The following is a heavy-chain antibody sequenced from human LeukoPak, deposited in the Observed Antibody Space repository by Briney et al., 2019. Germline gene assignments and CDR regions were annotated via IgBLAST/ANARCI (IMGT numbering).Heavy chain of an antibody. V-gene: IGHV5-51*01. D-gene: IGHD3-3*01. CDR1: GYSFTSYW. CDR2: IYPGDSDT. J-gene: IGHJ4*02. Sequence: GESLQISCKGSGYSFTSYWIGWVRQMPGKGLEWMEIIYPGDSDTRYSPSFQGQVTISADKSISTAYLQWSSLKASDTAMYYCARRTNDLWSGSIDYWGQGTLVTVSS. CDR3: ARRTNDLWSGSIDY.